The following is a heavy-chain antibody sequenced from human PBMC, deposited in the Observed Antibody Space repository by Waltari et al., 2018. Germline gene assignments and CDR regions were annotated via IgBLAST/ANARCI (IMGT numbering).Heavy chain of an antibody. CDR1: GFTIYDYA. D-gene: IGHD1-1*01. V-gene: IGHV3-9*01. CDR2: INWNSGSI. J-gene: IGHJ3*02. CDR3: AKKNDEVFDRNGLVYDAFDM. Sequence: EVQLVESGGDLVQPGRSLRLSCAASGFTIYDYAMHRVRHVPGKGLEWVAGINWNSGSIGYGESVKGRFTISRDNDGNSLYLQMSSLTTEDTAVYYCAKKNDEVFDRNGLVYDAFDMWGQGTMVTVSS.